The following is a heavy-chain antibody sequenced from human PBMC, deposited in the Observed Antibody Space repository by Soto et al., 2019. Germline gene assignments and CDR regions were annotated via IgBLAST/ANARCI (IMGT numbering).Heavy chain of an antibody. J-gene: IGHJ4*02. CDR2: IYHSGST. CDR3: ARVGHNYGYFEFDY. CDR1: GGSISNSNW. Sequence: KPSDTLSLTCAVSGGSISNSNWWSWVRQPPGKGLEWIGNIYHSGSTNYNPSLKSRVTISIDKSNNQFSLKLSSVTAADTSVYYCARVGHNYGYFEFDYWGQGTLVTVSS. D-gene: IGHD5-18*01. V-gene: IGHV4-4*02.